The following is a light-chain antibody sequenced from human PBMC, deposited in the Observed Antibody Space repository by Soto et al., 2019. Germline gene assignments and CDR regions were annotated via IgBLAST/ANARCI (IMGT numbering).Light chain of an antibody. CDR2: MNY. J-gene: IGLJ3*02. CDR1: SSNIGSNY. V-gene: IGLV1-47*01. Sequence: QSVLSQSPSASGTPGQRVTISCSGSSSNIGSNYVFWYQQLPGTAPKVLIYMNYQRPSGVPDRFSGSKSGSSASLAISGLRSEYEADSYCAACDDSLRGWVFGGGTKLTVL. CDR3: AACDDSLRGWV.